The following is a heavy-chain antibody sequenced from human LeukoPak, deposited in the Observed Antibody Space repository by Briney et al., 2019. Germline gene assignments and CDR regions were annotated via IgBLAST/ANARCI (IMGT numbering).Heavy chain of an antibody. CDR1: GFTLSSYW. J-gene: IGHJ4*02. V-gene: IGHV3-7*01. D-gene: IGHD2-15*01. CDR3: ARGSVVDEGLPDY. CDR2: IKKDGSQK. Sequence: PGVSLRLSCVASGFTLSSYWMNWVRQAPGKGLEWVANIKKDGSQKYYVDSVKGRFTISRANAKNSVYLQMNSLRVEDTAVYYCARGSVVDEGLPDYWGQGTLVTVSS.